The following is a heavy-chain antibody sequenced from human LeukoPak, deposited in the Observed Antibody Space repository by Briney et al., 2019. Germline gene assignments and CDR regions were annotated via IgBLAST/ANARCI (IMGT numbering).Heavy chain of an antibody. J-gene: IGHJ4*02. D-gene: IGHD3-3*01. Sequence: PSETLSLTCAVYGGSFSGYYWSWIRQPPGKGLEWIGEINHSGSTNYNPSLKSRVTISADTSKNQFSLKLSSVTAADTAVYYCARFWSGYLPDYWGQGTLVTVSS. CDR3: ARFWSGYLPDY. V-gene: IGHV4-34*01. CDR1: GGSFSGYY. CDR2: INHSGST.